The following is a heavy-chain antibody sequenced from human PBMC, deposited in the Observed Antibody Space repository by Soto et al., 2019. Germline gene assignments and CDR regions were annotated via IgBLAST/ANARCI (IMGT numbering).Heavy chain of an antibody. CDR1: GGTFSSYA. J-gene: IGHJ5*02. Sequence: SVKVSCKASGGTFSSYAISWVRQAPGQGLEWMGGIIPIFGTANYAQKFQGRVTITADESTSTAYMELSSLRSEDTAVYYCASISGLVVVAATPTWNWFDPWGQGTLVTVSS. V-gene: IGHV1-69*13. CDR3: ASISGLVVVAATPTWNWFDP. D-gene: IGHD2-15*01. CDR2: IIPIFGTA.